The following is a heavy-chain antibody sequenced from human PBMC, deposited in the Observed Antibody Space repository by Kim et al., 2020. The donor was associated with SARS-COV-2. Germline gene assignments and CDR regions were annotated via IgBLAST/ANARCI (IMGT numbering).Heavy chain of an antibody. Sequence: GGSLRLSCAASGFTFSSYAMSWVRQAPGKGLEWVSAISGSGGSTYYADSVKGRFTISRDNSKNTLYLQMNSLRAEDTAVYYCAKDSASGQWLVLGDPPSVLHGMDVWGQGTTVTVSS. J-gene: IGHJ6*02. D-gene: IGHD6-19*01. CDR3: AKDSASGQWLVLGDPPSVLHGMDV. CDR1: GFTFSSYA. V-gene: IGHV3-23*01. CDR2: ISGSGGST.